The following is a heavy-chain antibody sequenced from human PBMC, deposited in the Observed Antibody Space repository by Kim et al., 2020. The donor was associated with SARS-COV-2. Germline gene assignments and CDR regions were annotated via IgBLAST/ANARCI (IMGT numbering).Heavy chain of an antibody. D-gene: IGHD5-12*01. J-gene: IGHJ3*02. CDR1: GVSISSYY. Sequence: SETLSLTCSVSGVSISSYYWSWIRHTPGRGLEWIAFIHYTGNTNYNPSLDDRVTTSVDTSKNQFSLRLTSVTAADTAVYYCARPRHGFDAFDIWGQGTMVTVSS. CDR2: IHYTGNT. CDR3: ARPRHGFDAFDI. V-gene: IGHV4-59*01.